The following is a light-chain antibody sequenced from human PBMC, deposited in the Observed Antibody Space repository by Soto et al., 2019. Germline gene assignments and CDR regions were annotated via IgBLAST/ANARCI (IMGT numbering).Light chain of an antibody. CDR3: SSYGVSNYV. V-gene: IGLV2-8*01. CDR2: EVS. Sequence: QSALTQPPSASGSPGQSVTIACTGTSNDFGGYNYVSWYQQHPGKAPKLIIFEVSERPSGVPDRFSSSKSGSTASLTVSGLQAEDEADYYCSSYGVSNYVFGTGTKVTVL. CDR1: SNDFGGYNY. J-gene: IGLJ1*01.